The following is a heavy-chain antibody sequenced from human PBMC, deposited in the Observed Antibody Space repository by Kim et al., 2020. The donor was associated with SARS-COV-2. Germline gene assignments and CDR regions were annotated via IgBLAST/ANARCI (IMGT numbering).Heavy chain of an antibody. D-gene: IGHD5-12*01. CDR3: AREGREMATIKGPFDM. J-gene: IGHJ3*02. Sequence: PSLKGRISISVDTSKNQFSLKLNSVTAADTAVYYCAREGREMATIKGPFDMWGQGTMVTVSS. V-gene: IGHV4-30-2*05.